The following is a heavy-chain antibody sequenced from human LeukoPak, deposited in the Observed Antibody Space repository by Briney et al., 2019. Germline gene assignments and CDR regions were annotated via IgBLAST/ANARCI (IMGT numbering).Heavy chain of an antibody. J-gene: IGHJ6*03. Sequence: ASVKVSCKVSGYTLTELSMHWVRQAPGKGLEWMGGFDPEDGETIYAQKFQGRVTMTEDTSTDTAYMELSSLRSEDTAVYYCATGVVATKHYYYYYMDVWGKGTTVTVSS. CDR3: ATGVVATKHYYYYYMDV. V-gene: IGHV1-24*01. D-gene: IGHD5-12*01. CDR1: GYTLTELS. CDR2: FDPEDGET.